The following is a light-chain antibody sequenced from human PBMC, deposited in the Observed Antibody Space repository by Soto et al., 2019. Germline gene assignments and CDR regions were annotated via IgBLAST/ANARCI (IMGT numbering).Light chain of an antibody. CDR2: SNN. Sequence: QSVLTQPPSASGTPGQRVTISCSGSSSNIGSNTVNWYQQLPGTAPKLLIYSNNRRPSGVPDRFSGSKSGTSASLAISGLQSEDEADYYCAAWDDSLMGVFGGGTKLTVL. CDR3: AAWDDSLMGV. V-gene: IGLV1-44*01. J-gene: IGLJ3*02. CDR1: SSNIGSNT.